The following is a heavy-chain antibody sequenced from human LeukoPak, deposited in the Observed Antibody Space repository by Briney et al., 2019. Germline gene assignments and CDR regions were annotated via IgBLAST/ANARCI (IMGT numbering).Heavy chain of an antibody. D-gene: IGHD1-26*01. V-gene: IGHV1-18*01. J-gene: IGHJ4*02. CDR1: AYGFTSYG. CDR2: ISAYNGNT. CDR3: ACRGEVGATSSFSPYFDY. Sequence: ASVKVPCKASAYGFTSYGISWVRQAPGHGLEWRGWISAYNGNTQYAQKLQVRVTITTDTSTSTAYMELRSLRSDDTAVYYCACRGEVGATSSFSPYFDYWGQGTLVTVSS.